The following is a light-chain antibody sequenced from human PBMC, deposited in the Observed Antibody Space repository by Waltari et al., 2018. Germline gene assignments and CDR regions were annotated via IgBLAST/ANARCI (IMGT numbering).Light chain of an antibody. V-gene: IGKV1-12*01. CDR2: GAS. CDR1: QSISNW. J-gene: IGKJ4*01. Sequence: DIQMTQSPSSVAAFVGDRVTITCRASQSISNWLAWNQQKPGTAPKLLIYGASDLHSGVPSRFSGSGAGTDFTLTISSLQAEDFATYYCQQVNSFPATFGGGTTVEIK. CDR3: QQVNSFPAT.